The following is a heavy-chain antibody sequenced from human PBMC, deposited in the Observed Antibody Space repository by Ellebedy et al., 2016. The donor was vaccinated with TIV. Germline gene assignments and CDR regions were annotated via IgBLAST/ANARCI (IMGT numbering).Heavy chain of an antibody. V-gene: IGHV3-23*01. D-gene: IGHD1-1*01. Sequence: GESLKISCAASGFTFSNYAMSWVRQAPGKGLEWVSIISGSGGSTNYADSVKGRFTISRDNSKNTLFLQMNSLRVEDTAVYFCVRDLRWDWNGQRIDYWGQGSLVTVSS. CDR1: GFTFSNYA. J-gene: IGHJ4*02. CDR2: ISGSGGST. CDR3: VRDLRWDWNGQRIDY.